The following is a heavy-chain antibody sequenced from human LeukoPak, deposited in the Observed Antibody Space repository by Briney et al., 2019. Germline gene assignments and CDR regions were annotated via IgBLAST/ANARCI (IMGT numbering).Heavy chain of an antibody. D-gene: IGHD6-19*01. V-gene: IGHV3-33*01. J-gene: IGHJ4*02. CDR3: ARDPPGSGWSFDY. Sequence: GGSLRLSCAASGFTFSTHAMHWVRQAPAKGLERVAMIYYDGSNKYYADSVKGRFTISRDNSKNTVYLQMNSLRAEDTAVYYCARDPPGSGWSFDYWGQGTLVTVSS. CDR1: GFTFSTHA. CDR2: IYYDGSNK.